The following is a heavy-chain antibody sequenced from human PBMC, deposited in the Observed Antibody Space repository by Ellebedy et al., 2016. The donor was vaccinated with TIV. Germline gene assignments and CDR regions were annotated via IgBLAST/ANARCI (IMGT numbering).Heavy chain of an antibody. Sequence: GGSLRLSCAASGFTFSNFAMHWVRQAPGKGLEWVSVIIGDGANTYNADSVKGRFTITRDNSKNTLFLQMNRLRTEDTAVYYCAKGSSSGFNYDRVGFQYWGQGTLVTVSS. CDR3: AKGSSSGFNYDRVGFQY. J-gene: IGHJ4*02. D-gene: IGHD3-22*01. CDR2: IIGDGANT. CDR1: GFTFSNFA. V-gene: IGHV3-23*01.